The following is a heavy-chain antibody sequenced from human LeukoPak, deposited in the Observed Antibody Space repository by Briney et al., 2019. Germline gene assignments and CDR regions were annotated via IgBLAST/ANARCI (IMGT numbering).Heavy chain of an antibody. Sequence: PGGSLRLSCAASGFTFSNYAISWVRQAPGKGLEWVSVISGRGGTTYYANSVRGRFTISRDNSKNTLYLQMNSLRAEDTAVYYCAKEGVVVAARTPFDYWGQGTLVTVSS. CDR3: AKEGVVVAARTPFDY. J-gene: IGHJ4*02. V-gene: IGHV3-23*01. CDR2: ISGRGGTT. D-gene: IGHD2-15*01. CDR1: GFTFSNYA.